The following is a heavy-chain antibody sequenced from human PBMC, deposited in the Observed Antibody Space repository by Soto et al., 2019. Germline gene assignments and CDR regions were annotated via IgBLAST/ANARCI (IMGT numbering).Heavy chain of an antibody. J-gene: IGHJ6*03. CDR3: ARVPIPAAMGSSYSYHMDV. CDR2: MYYSGSS. Sequence: QVQLQESGPGLVKPSETLSLTCTISGGSISGYYWSWIRQPPGKGLECIGYMYYSGSSHYNPSLKSRVTISVDTSKNQVSLRLSSVTAADTAVYYCARVPIPAAMGSSYSYHMDVWGKGTTVTVSS. D-gene: IGHD2-2*01. CDR1: GGSISGYY. V-gene: IGHV4-59*01.